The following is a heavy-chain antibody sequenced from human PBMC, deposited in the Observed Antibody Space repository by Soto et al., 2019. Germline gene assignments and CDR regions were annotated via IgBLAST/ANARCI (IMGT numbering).Heavy chain of an antibody. Sequence: SETLSLTCTVSGGSMSSGGYYWSWIRQHPGKGLEWIGYIYYSGSTNYNPSLKSRVTISVDTSKNQFSLKLSSVTAADTAVYYCARDRIAAGGRWFDPWGQGTLVTVSS. V-gene: IGHV4-31*03. D-gene: IGHD6-25*01. CDR2: IYYSGST. CDR1: GGSMSSGGYY. J-gene: IGHJ5*02. CDR3: ARDRIAAGGRWFDP.